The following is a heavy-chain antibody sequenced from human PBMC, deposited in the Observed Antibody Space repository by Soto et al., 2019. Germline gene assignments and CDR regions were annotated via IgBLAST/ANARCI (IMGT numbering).Heavy chain of an antibody. J-gene: IGHJ6*02. Sequence: PSETLSLTXAVSGGSVTSGHYWDWIRQPPGKGLEWIGSIHHSGSTYYNPSLKSRVTISVDTSKNQLSLKLRSVTAADTAVYYCARSYDSSAYFPNYYYGMDVWGQGTTVTVSS. CDR1: GGSVTSGHY. V-gene: IGHV4-38-2*01. CDR3: ARSYDSSAYFPNYYYGMDV. CDR2: IHHSGST. D-gene: IGHD3-22*01.